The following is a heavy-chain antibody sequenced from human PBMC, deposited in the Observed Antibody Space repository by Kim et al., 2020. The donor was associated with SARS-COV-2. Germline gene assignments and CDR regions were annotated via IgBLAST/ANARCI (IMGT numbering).Heavy chain of an antibody. J-gene: IGHJ6*02. CDR3: ARDPWSRLRGGTYSYYGMDV. Sequence: GGSLRLSCAASGFTFSSCAMHWVRQAPGKGLEWVAVISYDGSNKNYADSVKGRFTISRDNSKNTPYLQMNSLRAEDTARYYFARDPWSRLRGGTYSYYGMDVWGQGTTVTGSS. D-gene: IGHD3-10*01. CDR1: GFTFSSCA. V-gene: IGHV3-30-3*01. CDR2: ISYDGSNK.